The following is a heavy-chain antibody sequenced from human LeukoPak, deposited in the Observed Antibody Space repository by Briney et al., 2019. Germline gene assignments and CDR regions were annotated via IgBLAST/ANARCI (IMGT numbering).Heavy chain of an antibody. CDR3: ATYRQVMLPFEA. CDR1: GFTFSSYE. J-gene: IGHJ5*02. Sequence: PGGSLRLSCAASGFTFSSYEMNWVRQAPGKGLEWVSSTFQGGGEIHYADSVRGRFTISRDNSRSTLFLQMNSLRGEDTAIYYCATYRQVMLPFEAWGRGTLVTVSS. D-gene: IGHD5-18*01. V-gene: IGHV3-48*03. CDR2: TFQGGGEI.